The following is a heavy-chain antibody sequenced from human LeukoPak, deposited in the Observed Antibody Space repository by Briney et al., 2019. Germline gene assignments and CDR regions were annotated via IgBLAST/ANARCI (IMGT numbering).Heavy chain of an antibody. CDR3: ARDAGWGYYDL. Sequence: QAGGSLRLSCVAPGFTFSTSWVTWVRQAPGKGLEWVANIDKHGSGKYYVDSVKGRFAISRDYASKSVFLQMDSLRAEDTSVYYCARDAGWGYYDLWGQGTPVTVSS. CDR2: IDKHGSGK. D-gene: IGHD1-26*01. CDR1: GFTFSTSW. V-gene: IGHV3-7*01. J-gene: IGHJ4*02.